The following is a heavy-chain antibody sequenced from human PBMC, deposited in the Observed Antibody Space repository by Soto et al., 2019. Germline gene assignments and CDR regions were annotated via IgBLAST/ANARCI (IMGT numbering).Heavy chain of an antibody. CDR1: GDAISTNSNY. Sequence: QLQLQESGPGLVKPSENLSLTCTVSGDAISTNSNYWGWIRQPPGKGLEWIGIGTYSGTTYDNPSLNSVVTVSVDSSKNHFFLKLNYVNVADTAVYYSARRNYPYYFDSWGQGMLVTVS. D-gene: IGHD3-16*02. J-gene: IGHJ4*02. CDR3: ARRNYPYYFDS. V-gene: IGHV4-39*01. CDR2: GTYSGTT.